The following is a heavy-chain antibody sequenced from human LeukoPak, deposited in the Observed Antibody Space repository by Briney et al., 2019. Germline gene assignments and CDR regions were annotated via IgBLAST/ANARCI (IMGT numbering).Heavy chain of an antibody. Sequence: SETLSLICTVSGGSVSSHQWSWIRQPPGKGLEWIGYIYYSGSTNYNPSLKSRFTISIDTSNNRFSLMLSSVTAADTAVYYCARGVLTTVSYYMDVWGKGTTVTVSS. J-gene: IGHJ6*03. CDR1: GGSVSSHQ. CDR2: IYYSGST. CDR3: ARGVLTTVSYYMDV. V-gene: IGHV4-59*02. D-gene: IGHD4-11*01.